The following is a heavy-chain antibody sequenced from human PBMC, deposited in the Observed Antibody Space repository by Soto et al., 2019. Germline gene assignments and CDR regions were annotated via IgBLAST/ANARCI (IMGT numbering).Heavy chain of an antibody. CDR3: ARDSCSGCNWYFDL. CDR2: INSDGSGT. V-gene: IGHV3-74*01. Sequence: EVQLVESGGGLVQPGGSLRLSCAGSGFTFSSYWMHWVRQAPGKGLVWVSRINSDGSGTSYADSVKGRFTISRDNAKNTLYLQMNSLRAEDTAVYYCARDSCSGCNWYFDLWGRGTLVTVSS. J-gene: IGHJ2*01. D-gene: IGHD2-15*01. CDR1: GFTFSSYW.